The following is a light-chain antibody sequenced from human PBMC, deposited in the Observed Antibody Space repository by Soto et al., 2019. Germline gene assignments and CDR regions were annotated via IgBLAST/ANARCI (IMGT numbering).Light chain of an antibody. Sequence: EIVLTQSPATLSLSPGERATLSCRASQSVSSYLAWYQQKPGKAPKLLIHQASTLQSGVPSRFSGSGSGTEFTLNISSLQPDDFATYYCQQYNSHSETFGQGTKVEVK. CDR3: QQYNSHSET. V-gene: IGKV3-11*01. CDR1: QSVSSY. CDR2: QAS. J-gene: IGKJ1*01.